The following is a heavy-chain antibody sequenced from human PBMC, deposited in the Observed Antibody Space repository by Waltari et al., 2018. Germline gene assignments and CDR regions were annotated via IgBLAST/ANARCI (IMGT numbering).Heavy chain of an antibody. CDR3: ARRRGSSAGWFDP. J-gene: IGHJ5*02. CDR2: IYYSGST. CDR1: GGSISSSSYY. V-gene: IGHV4-39*01. D-gene: IGHD6-6*01. Sequence: QLQLQESGPGLVKPSETLSLTCTVSGGSISSSSYYWGWIRQPPGKGLEWIGGIYYSGSTYYNPSLKSRVTISVDTSKTQFSLKLSSVTAADTAVYYCARRRGSSAGWFDPWGQGTLVTVSS.